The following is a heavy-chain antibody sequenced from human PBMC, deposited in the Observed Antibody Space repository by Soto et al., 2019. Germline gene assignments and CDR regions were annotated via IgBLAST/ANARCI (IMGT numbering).Heavy chain of an antibody. CDR2: IRSDGSTP. V-gene: IGHV3-74*01. D-gene: IGHD6-6*01. CDR3: SRPDRFDP. J-gene: IGHJ5*02. CDR1: GFTFSGYW. Sequence: EVQLVESGGGLVQPGGSLRLSCAASGFTFSGYWMHWVRQAPGKGLVWVSRIRSDGSTPSYADSVKGRFTISRDNARNTLYMQMNGVRAEDRPVYYCSRPDRFDPWGTGSIATVSP.